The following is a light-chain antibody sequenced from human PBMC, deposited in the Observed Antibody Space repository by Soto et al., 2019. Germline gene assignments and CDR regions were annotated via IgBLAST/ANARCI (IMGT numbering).Light chain of an antibody. Sequence: QSALTQPASVSGTPGQSIAISCTGTNSHVGGSNYVSWYQPHPGKAPKLMIYEVSNRPSGVSNRFSGSKSGKTASLTISGLQAEDEADYYCSSYTTSTTRVFGGGTKLTVL. J-gene: IGLJ3*02. CDR1: NSHVGGSNY. CDR3: SSYTTSTTRV. V-gene: IGLV2-14*01. CDR2: EVS.